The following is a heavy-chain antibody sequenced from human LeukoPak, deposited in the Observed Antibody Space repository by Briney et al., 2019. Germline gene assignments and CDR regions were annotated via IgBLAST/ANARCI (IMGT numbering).Heavy chain of an antibody. Sequence: GASVKVSCKASGGTFSSYAISWVRQAPGQGLEWMGRIIPILGIANYAQKFQGRVTITADKSTSTAYMELSSLRSEDTAVYYCARGEMATITDYWGQGTLVTVSS. CDR1: GGTFSSYA. CDR2: IIPILGIA. J-gene: IGHJ4*02. D-gene: IGHD5-24*01. V-gene: IGHV1-69*04. CDR3: ARGEMATITDY.